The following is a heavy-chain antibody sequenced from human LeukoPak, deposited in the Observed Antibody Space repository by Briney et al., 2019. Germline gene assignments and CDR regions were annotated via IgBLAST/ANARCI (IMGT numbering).Heavy chain of an antibody. J-gene: IGHJ4*02. CDR1: GFTSSSYA. V-gene: IGHV3-23*01. CDR2: ISGSGGST. Sequence: GGSLRLSCAASGFTSSSYAMSWVRQAPGKGLEWVSAISGSGGSTYYADSVKGRFTISRDNSKNTLYMQMNSLRAEDTAVYYCAKDLGSTWGSYRWYYFDYWGQGTLVTVSS. CDR3: AKDLGSTWGSYRWYYFDY. D-gene: IGHD3-16*02.